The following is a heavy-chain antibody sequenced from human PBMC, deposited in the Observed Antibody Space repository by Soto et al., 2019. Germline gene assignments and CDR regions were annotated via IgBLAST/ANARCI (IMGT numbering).Heavy chain of an antibody. J-gene: IGHJ4*02. Sequence: SDTLCLTCAVSGGSISSINWWSWVRQPPGKGLEWIGEIYHSGSTNYNPSLKSRVTISVDKSKNQFSLKLSSVTAADTAVYYCARVAVAGTRVDYWGQGTLVTVSS. V-gene: IGHV4-4*02. D-gene: IGHD6-19*01. CDR2: IYHSGST. CDR1: GGSISSINW. CDR3: ARVAVAGTRVDY.